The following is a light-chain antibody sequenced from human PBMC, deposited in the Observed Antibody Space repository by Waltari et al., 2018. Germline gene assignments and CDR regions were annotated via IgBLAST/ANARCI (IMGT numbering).Light chain of an antibody. CDR3: LLYMGSGIWV. CDR1: SGSLSSTSS. CDR2: KAN. Sequence: QTVVTQEPSLSVSPGGTVTLTCALSSGSLSSTSSASWYQQGPGQTPRSLVYKANIRSSGVPDRFSGSVLGNKAVLIITGAQAEDESTYYCLLYMGSGIWVFGGGTKLTVL. V-gene: IGLV8-61*01. J-gene: IGLJ3*02.